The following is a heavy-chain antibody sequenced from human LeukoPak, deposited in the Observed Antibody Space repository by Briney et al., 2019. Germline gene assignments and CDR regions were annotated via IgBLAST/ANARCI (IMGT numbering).Heavy chain of an antibody. CDR3: ARDRAAYCGGDCYPNWFDP. Sequence: SDTLSLTCTVSGGSISSGSYYWSWIRQPAGKGLEWIGRIYTSGSTNYNPSLKSRVTISVDTSKNQLSLKLSSATAADTAVYYCARDRAAYCGGDCYPNWFDPWGQGTLVTVSS. V-gene: IGHV4-61*02. CDR1: GGSISSGSYY. J-gene: IGHJ5*02. D-gene: IGHD2-21*02. CDR2: IYTSGST.